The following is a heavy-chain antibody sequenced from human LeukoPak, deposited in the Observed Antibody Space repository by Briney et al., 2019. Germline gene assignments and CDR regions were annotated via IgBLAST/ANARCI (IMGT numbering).Heavy chain of an antibody. D-gene: IGHD6-25*01. CDR3: ARDQSPSRLYYYMDV. J-gene: IGHJ6*03. V-gene: IGHV3-74*01. Sequence: GGSLRLSCAASGFTISSYWMHWVRQAPGKGLVWVSRINPDGSNINYVDSVKGRFTISRDNAKNTLYLQMNSLRAEDTAVYYCARDQSPSRLYYYMDVWGKGTTVTVSS. CDR2: INPDGSNI. CDR1: GFTISSYW.